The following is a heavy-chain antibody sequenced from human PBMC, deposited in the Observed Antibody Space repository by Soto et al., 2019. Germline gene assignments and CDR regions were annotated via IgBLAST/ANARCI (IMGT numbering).Heavy chain of an antibody. V-gene: IGHV1-69*13. CDR2: IIPIFGTA. J-gene: IGHJ6*02. CDR1: GGTFSSYA. D-gene: IGHD3-22*01. CDR3: ARGSPITMIVVVITKPDYYYGMDV. Sequence: SVKVSCKASGGTFSSYAISWVRQAPGQGLEWMGGIIPIFGTANYAQKFQGRVTITADESTSTAYMELSSLRSEDTAVYYCARGSPITMIVVVITKPDYYYGMDVWGQGTTVTVSS.